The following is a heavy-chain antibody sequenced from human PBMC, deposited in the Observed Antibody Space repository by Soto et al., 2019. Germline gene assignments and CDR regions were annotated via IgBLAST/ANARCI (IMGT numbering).Heavy chain of an antibody. V-gene: IGHV5-51*01. J-gene: IGHJ4*02. D-gene: IGHD2-8*02. CDR2: IYPGDSDS. CDR1: GYSFSSYC. CDR3: ARRPNTGGSFFDY. Sequence: GESLKISCKGSGYSFSSYCIAWVRQMPWKGLEWMGIIYPGDSDSRYSPSFQGQVTITVDTSISTAYLQWSSLKASDTAIYYCARRPNTGGSFFDYLGQGTMVTVYS.